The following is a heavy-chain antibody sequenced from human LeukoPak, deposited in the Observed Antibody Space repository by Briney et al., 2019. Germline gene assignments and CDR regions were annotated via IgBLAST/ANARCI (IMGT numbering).Heavy chain of an antibody. CDR2: MSGSGYYT. D-gene: IGHD3-3*01. CDR3: AKMEGQRLYDYCMDV. J-gene: IGHJ6*03. V-gene: IGHV3-23*01. Sequence: GGSLRLSCAASGFAFSNFAMSWVRQAPGKGLEWVSAMSGSGYYTYYVESVKGRFTISRDNTKNTLYLHMNSLRADDTAVYYCAKMEGQRLYDYCMDVWGRGTTVTVSS. CDR1: GFAFSNFA.